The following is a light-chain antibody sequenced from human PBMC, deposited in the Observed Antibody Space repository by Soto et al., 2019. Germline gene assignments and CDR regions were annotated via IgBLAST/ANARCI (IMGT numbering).Light chain of an antibody. Sequence: QSVLTQPPSVSGAPGQRVTISCTGSSSNIGAGYDVHWYQQLPGTAPKLLIYGNSNRPSGVPDRFSCSKSGTSASLSLTGLQAEAEDDADYQSYESGRSGYVVFGGGTKVTVL. CDR1: SSNIGAGYD. CDR3: QSYESGRSGYVV. V-gene: IGLV1-40*01. CDR2: GNS. J-gene: IGLJ2*01.